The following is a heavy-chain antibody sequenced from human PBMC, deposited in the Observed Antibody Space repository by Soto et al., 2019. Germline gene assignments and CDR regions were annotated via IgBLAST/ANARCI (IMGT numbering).Heavy chain of an antibody. CDR1: GFTFSSYA. D-gene: IGHD3-3*01. V-gene: IGHV3-23*01. CDR2: ISGSGGST. CDR3: AKLLDDFWSGSDY. Sequence: EVQLLESGGGLVQPGGSLRLSCAASGFTFSSYAMSWVRQAPGKGLEWVSAISGSGGSTYYADSVKGRFTISRDNSKNTLYLQMTSLRAEDTAVYYCAKLLDDFWSGSDYWGQGTLVTVSS. J-gene: IGHJ4*02.